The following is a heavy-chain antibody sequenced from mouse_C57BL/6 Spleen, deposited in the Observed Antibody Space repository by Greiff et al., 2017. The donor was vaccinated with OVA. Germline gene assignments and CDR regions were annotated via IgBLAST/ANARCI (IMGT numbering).Heavy chain of an antibody. Sequence: QVQLQQPGAELVRPGSSVKLSCKASGYTFTSYWLHWVKQRPIQGLEWIGNIDPSDSETHYNQKFKDKATLTVDKSASTAYMQLSSLTSKDSAVYYCARLDSSGYWFAYWGQGTLVTVSA. CDR2: IDPSDSET. D-gene: IGHD3-2*02. CDR1: GYTFTSYW. V-gene: IGHV1-52*01. J-gene: IGHJ3*01. CDR3: ARLDSSGYWFAY.